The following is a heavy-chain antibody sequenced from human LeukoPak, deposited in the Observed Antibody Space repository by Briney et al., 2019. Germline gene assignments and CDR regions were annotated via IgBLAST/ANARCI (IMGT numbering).Heavy chain of an antibody. J-gene: IGHJ4*02. CDR3: TTHSRIAAAVTFDY. V-gene: IGHV3-15*01. D-gene: IGHD6-13*01. CDR2: IKSKTDGGTT. Sequence: GGSLRLSCAASGFTFSNAWMSWVRQAPGKGLEWVGRIKSKTDGGTTDYAAPVKGRFTISRDDSKNTLYLQMNSLETEDTAVYYCTTHSRIAAAVTFDYWGQGTLVTVSS. CDR1: GFTFSNAW.